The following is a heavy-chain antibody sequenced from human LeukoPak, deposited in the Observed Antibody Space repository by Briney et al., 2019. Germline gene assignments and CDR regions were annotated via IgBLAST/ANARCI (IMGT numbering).Heavy chain of an antibody. Sequence: ASVKVSCKASGYTFTSYCMHWVRQAPGQGLEWMGIINPSGGSTSYAQKFQGRVTMTRDTSTSTVYMELSSLRSEDTAVYYCAREGSLDSYGTETWFDPWGQGTLVTVSS. D-gene: IGHD5-18*01. CDR1: GYTFTSYC. CDR2: INPSGGST. V-gene: IGHV1-46*01. CDR3: AREGSLDSYGTETWFDP. J-gene: IGHJ5*02.